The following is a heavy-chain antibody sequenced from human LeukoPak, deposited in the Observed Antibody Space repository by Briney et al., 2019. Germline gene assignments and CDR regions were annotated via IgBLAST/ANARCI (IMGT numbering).Heavy chain of an antibody. CDR2: IIPIFGTA. CDR3: AREGASDDAFDI. CDR1: GGTFSSYA. J-gene: IGHJ3*02. Sequence: ASVKVSGKASGGTFSSYAISWVRQAPGQGLEWMGGIIPIFGTANYAQKFQGRVTITADESTSTAYIELSSLRSEDTAVYYCAREGASDDAFDIWGQGTTVTVSS. V-gene: IGHV1-69*13. D-gene: IGHD1-26*01.